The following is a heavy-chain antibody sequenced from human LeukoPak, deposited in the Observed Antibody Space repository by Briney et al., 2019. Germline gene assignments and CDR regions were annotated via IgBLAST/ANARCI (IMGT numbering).Heavy chain of an antibody. CDR3: ARDRGYGGLEIDY. CDR2: IKLGGSTT. V-gene: IGHV1-46*01. J-gene: IGHJ4*02. Sequence: GASVKVSCKASGYTFTNYYIHWVRQAPGQGLEWMGIIKLGGSTTTYTQKIQYTQKFQDRVTMTWDTSTSTAYMDLSSLRSDDTAVYYCARDRGYGGLEIDYWGQGTLVTVSS. CDR1: GYTFTNYY. D-gene: IGHD2-15*01.